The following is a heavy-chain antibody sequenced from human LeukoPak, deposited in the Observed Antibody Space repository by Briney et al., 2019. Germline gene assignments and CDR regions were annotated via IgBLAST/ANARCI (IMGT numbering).Heavy chain of an antibody. V-gene: IGHV3-23*01. CDR1: GFTFNNYA. CDR3: AKDWGSSPKWFDP. CDR2: ISASGDNT. D-gene: IGHD3-16*01. Sequence: GGPLRLSCAASGFTFNNYAMTWVRQAPGKGLEWVSAISASGDNTYYAGSVKGRFTISRDNSKNTLYLQMNTLRAEDTAIYYCAKDWGSSPKWFDPWGQGTLVSVSS. J-gene: IGHJ5*02.